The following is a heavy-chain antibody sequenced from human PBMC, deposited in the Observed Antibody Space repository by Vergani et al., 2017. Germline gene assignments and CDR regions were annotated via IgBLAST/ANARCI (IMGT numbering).Heavy chain of an antibody. Sequence: QLQLQESGPGLVKPSATLSLTCSVSGASIRSSNYYWGWIRQPPGKGLEWIASIYYSGRTYYNPSLKSRVTISVDTSKNHFSLKLSSVTAADTAVYFCARHSTVEWLVKLGWIDPWGQGILVTVPS. D-gene: IGHD6-19*01. J-gene: IGHJ5*02. CDR3: ARHSTVEWLVKLGWIDP. CDR2: IYYSGRT. CDR1: GASIRSSNYY. V-gene: IGHV4-39*01.